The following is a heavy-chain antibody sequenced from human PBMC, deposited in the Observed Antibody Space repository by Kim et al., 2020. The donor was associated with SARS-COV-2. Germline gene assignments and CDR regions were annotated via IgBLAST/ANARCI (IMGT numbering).Heavy chain of an antibody. D-gene: IGHD3-10*01. V-gene: IGHV4-31*03. CDR3: ATHYYGSGSYSEYYFDY. CDR2: IYYSGST. CDR1: GGSISSGGYY. Sequence: SETLSLTCTVSGGSISSGGYYWSWIRQHPGKGLEWIGYIYYSGSTYYNPSLKSRVTISVDTSKNQFSLKLSSVTAADTAVYYCATHYYGSGSYSEYYFDYWGQGTLVTVSS. J-gene: IGHJ4*02.